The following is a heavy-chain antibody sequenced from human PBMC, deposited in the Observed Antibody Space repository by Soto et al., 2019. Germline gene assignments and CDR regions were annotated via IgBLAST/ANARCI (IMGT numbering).Heavy chain of an antibody. CDR1: GFSISNYG. D-gene: IGHD6-19*01. CDR2: ITNSGGWA. V-gene: IGHV3-23*01. CDR3: AKDSGWLAVF. Sequence: EVQLLESGGGLGQPGGSLRLSCVASGFSISNYGMSWVRQAPGKGLEWVSGITNSGGWADYADSVKGRFTISRDNSKNTLYLQMNSLRAEDTAVYYCAKDSGWLAVFCGQGTLVTVPS. J-gene: IGHJ4*02.